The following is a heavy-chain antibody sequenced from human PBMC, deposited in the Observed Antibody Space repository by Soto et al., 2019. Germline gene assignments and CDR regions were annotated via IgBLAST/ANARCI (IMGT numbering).Heavy chain of an antibody. J-gene: IGHJ4*02. V-gene: IGHV3-30*04. CDR1: GFTFRTYA. CDR2: ISYDGSNT. D-gene: IGHD5-18*01. CDR3: ARDSETNGYSYDYFDY. Sequence: PWGSLRLSCAASGFTFRTYAMHWVRQAPGKGLEWVAVISYDGSNTYYADSVKGRFTISRDNSKNTLYLQMNSLRTEDSAVYYCARDSETNGYSYDYFDYWGQGTLVTVSS.